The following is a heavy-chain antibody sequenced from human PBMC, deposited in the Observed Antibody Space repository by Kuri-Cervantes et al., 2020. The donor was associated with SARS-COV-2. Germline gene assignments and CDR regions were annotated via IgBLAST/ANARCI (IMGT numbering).Heavy chain of an antibody. J-gene: IGHJ6*03. CDR3: ARVVTLFGRGTYYMDV. Sequence: SETLSLTCTVSGYSISSGYYWGWIRQPPGKGLEWIGYIPYSGNTYYTASLKSRVIMSLDTSKNQFSLKMSSVTAADTAVYYCARVVTLFGRGTYYMDVWGKGTTVTVSS. V-gene: IGHV4-38-2*02. CDR2: IPYSGNT. CDR1: GYSISSGYY. D-gene: IGHD3-3*01.